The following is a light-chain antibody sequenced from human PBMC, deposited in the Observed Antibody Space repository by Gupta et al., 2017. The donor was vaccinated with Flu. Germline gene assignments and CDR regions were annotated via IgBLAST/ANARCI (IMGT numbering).Light chain of an antibody. V-gene: IGKV1-12*01. CDR1: QSISSW. J-gene: IGKJ4*01. Sequence: DIQITLTQSSASVSVADRVTITCRASQSISSWLAWYQQKQGKAPKLLIYAASSLQSGVPSRFSGSGSGTDFTLTISSLQPEDFATYYCQQANSFPRTFGGGTKVEIK. CDR2: AAS. CDR3: QQANSFPRT.